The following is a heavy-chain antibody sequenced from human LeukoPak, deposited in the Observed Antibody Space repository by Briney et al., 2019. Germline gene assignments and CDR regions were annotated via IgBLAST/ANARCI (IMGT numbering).Heavy chain of an antibody. Sequence: SETLSLTCTVSGGSISSYYWSWIRQPPGKGLEWVGYISYGGGTTYNASLKHRLSMSMDTSKNQLSLRLSSVTAADTALYYCARVGDTSGYFYYFDNWGQGTLVTVSS. J-gene: IGHJ4*02. CDR3: ARVGDTSGYFYYFDN. V-gene: IGHV4-59*08. D-gene: IGHD3-22*01. CDR2: ISYGGGT. CDR1: GGSISSYY.